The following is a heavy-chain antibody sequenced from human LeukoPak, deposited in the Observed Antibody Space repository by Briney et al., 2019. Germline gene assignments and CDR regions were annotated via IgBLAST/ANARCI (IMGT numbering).Heavy chain of an antibody. CDR2: ISAYNGNT. CDR1: GYTFTSYG. V-gene: IGHV1-18*01. CDR3: ARAPDTENYYYYYMDV. Sequence: ASVKVSCKSSGYTFTSYGISWVRQAPGQGLEWMGWISAYNGNTNYAQKLQGRVTMTTDTSTSTAYMELRSLRSDDTAVYYCARAPDTENYYYYYMDVWGKGTTVTVSS. J-gene: IGHJ6*03.